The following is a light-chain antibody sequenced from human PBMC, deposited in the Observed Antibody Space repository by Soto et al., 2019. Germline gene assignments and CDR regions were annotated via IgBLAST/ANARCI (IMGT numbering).Light chain of an antibody. CDR2: GAS. Sequence: EIVMTQSPATLSVSPGERVTLSCRASQSVGSRVAWYQQKTGQAPRLLINGASTRATGIPARFSGSGSGTEFTLTISSLQSEDFAVYFCQQYNNWPPSTFGQGTMLEIE. CDR1: QSVGSR. CDR3: QQYNNWPPST. V-gene: IGKV3-15*01. J-gene: IGKJ2*01.